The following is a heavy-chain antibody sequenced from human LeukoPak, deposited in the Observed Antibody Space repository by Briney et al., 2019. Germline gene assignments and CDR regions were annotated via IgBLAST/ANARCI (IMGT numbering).Heavy chain of an antibody. CDR3: ARGSDSSGYY. J-gene: IGHJ4*02. Sequence: SETLSLTCAVYGGSFSGYYWSWIRQPPGKGLEWIGEINHSGSTNYNPSHKSRVTISVDTSKNQFSLKLSSVTAADTAVYYCARGSDSSGYYWGQGTLVTVSS. D-gene: IGHD3-22*01. CDR2: INHSGST. CDR1: GGSFSGYY. V-gene: IGHV4-34*01.